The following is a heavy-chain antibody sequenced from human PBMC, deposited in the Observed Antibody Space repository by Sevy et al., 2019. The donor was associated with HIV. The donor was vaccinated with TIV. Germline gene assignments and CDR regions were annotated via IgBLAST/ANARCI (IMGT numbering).Heavy chain of an antibody. CDR1: GFTFSNYA. V-gene: IGHV3-23*01. CDR3: AKVDVVVPVADYGLDV. Sequence: GGSLRLSCAASGFTFSNYAMSWVRQAPGKGLEWVSSISRSGGSTHYADSVKGRFTISRDNSKNTLYLQMNSLRAEDTAVYYCAKVDVVVPVADYGLDVWGQGTTVTVSS. J-gene: IGHJ6*02. D-gene: IGHD2-2*01. CDR2: ISRSGGST.